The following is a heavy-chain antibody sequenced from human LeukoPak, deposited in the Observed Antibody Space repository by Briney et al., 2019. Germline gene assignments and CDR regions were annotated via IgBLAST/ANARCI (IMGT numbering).Heavy chain of an antibody. CDR2: INMDARST. Sequence: PGGSLRHSCAASGFTFSSHWMHWVRQAPGKGLVRVSRINMDARSTSYADSVKGRFSISRDNAKNTLYLQMDSLRAEDTAVYYCAREQVLGATETFDYWGQGTLVTVSS. J-gene: IGHJ4*02. CDR3: AREQVLGATETFDY. D-gene: IGHD1-26*01. CDR1: GFTFSSHW. V-gene: IGHV3-74*01.